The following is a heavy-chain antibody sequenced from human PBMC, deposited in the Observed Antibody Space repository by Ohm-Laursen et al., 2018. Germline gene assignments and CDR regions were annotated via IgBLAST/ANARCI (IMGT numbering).Heavy chain of an antibody. D-gene: IGHD6-13*01. Sequence: SDTLSLTCSVSGASISSYYWTWIRQPPGKGLEWIGHFYHSGGTNNNPSFKSRVTISVDTSKNQFSLKLSSVTAADTAVYYCARNGRVAARGGVFFDYWGQGTLVTVSS. CDR2: FYHSGGT. CDR3: ARNGRVAARGGVFFDY. CDR1: GASISSYY. V-gene: IGHV4-59*07. J-gene: IGHJ4*02.